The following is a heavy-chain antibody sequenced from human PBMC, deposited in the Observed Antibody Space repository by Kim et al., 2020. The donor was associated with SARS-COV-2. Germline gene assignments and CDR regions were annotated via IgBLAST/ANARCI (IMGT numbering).Heavy chain of an antibody. V-gene: IGHV4-38-2*02. J-gene: IGHJ4*02. Sequence: SETLSLTCSVSGYSISSGYSWGWIRQPPGKGLEWIGSIYHSGSTYYNPSLKSRVTISVDTSKNQFSLKLSSVTAADTAVYYCARWGGSGSKGGLLDYWGQGTLVTVSS. D-gene: IGHD1-26*01. CDR3: ARWGGSGSKGGLLDY. CDR1: GYSISSGYS. CDR2: IYHSGST.